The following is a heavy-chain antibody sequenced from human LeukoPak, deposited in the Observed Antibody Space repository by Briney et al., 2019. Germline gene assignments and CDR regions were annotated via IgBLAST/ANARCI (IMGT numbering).Heavy chain of an antibody. J-gene: IGHJ4*02. Sequence: SETLSLTCTVSGGSISSYYWNWIRQPPGKGLEWIGYVHYSGSTNYNPSLKSRVTISVDTSKSQFSLKLSSATAADTAVYYCATGRSIRYFDYWGQGTLLTVSS. CDR1: GGSISSYY. V-gene: IGHV4-59*08. CDR3: ATGRSIRYFDY. CDR2: VHYSGST. D-gene: IGHD3-9*01.